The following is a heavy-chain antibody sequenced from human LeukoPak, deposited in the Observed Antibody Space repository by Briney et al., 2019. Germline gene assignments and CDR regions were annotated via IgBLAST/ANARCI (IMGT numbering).Heavy chain of an antibody. CDR2: VSGSGGST. V-gene: IGHV3-23*01. J-gene: IGHJ4*02. CDR1: GFTFNNYA. CDR3: AKGAYGSGSPVPYLDS. Sequence: SGGSLRLSCAASGFTFNNYAMNWVRQAPGKGLEWVSAVSGSGGSTYYADSVKGRFTISRENTKTTLYLKMTGLRGEDTAVYYCAKGAYGSGSPVPYLDSWGQGTLVTVSS. D-gene: IGHD3-10*01.